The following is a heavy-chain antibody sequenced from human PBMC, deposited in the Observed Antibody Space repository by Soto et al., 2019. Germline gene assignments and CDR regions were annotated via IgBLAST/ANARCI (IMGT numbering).Heavy chain of an antibody. CDR1: GASLSRYY. Sequence: PSETLSLTCNVSGASLSRYYWSWIRQPPGKGLEWIGRIYATVDTDYNHYLTTRISMSVDMSKKPFSPTLRSVTAADTAIYSCVRDGRKNLRLRFERWGRGILVTVSS. V-gene: IGHV4-4*07. CDR2: IYATVDT. J-gene: IGHJ4*01. D-gene: IGHD1-26*01. CDR3: VRDGRKNLRLRFER.